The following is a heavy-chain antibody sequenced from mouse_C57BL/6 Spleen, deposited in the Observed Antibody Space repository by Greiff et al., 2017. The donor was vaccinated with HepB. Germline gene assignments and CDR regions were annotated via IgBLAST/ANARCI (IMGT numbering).Heavy chain of an antibody. CDR1: GYTFTDYY. J-gene: IGHJ4*01. CDR2: INPNNGGT. CDR3: ARRGELGQGGTMDY. Sequence: EVQLQQSGPELVKPGASVKISCKASGYTFTDYYMNWVKQSHGKSLEWIGDINPNNGGTSYNQKFKGKATLTVDKSSSTAYMELRSLTSEDSAVYYCARRGELGQGGTMDYWGQGTSVTVSS. V-gene: IGHV1-26*01. D-gene: IGHD4-1*01.